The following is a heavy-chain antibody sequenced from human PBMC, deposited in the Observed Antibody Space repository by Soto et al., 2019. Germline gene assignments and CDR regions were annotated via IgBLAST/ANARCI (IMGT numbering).Heavy chain of an antibody. D-gene: IGHD6-19*01. CDR2: IDPTGGD. J-gene: IGHJ4*02. V-gene: IGHV4-31*03. CDR3: ATGQVAGPQADAAYLEY. Sequence: QVQLQESGPGLVKPSQTLSLTCSVSGYSVSSGDFYWSWIRQHPGKGLEWLGFIDPTGGDHYNPSLKSRLNILIDTSNNQFSLRLNSVTAADTAVYYCATGQVAGPQADAAYLEYWGVGLLVTVSS. CDR1: GYSVSSGDFY.